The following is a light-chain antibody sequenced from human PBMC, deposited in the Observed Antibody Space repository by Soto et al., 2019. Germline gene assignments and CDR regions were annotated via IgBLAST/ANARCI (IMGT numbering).Light chain of an antibody. J-gene: IGKJ1*01. Sequence: DIQMTQSPSTLSAFVGDRVTITCRASQSISAWLAWYQQKPGKAPKLLIYKASSLERGVPSRFSGSGSGTEFTLTISSLQPDDVATYYCQQYNDYSWTFGPGTKVEIK. CDR2: KAS. CDR1: QSISAW. V-gene: IGKV1-5*03. CDR3: QQYNDYSWT.